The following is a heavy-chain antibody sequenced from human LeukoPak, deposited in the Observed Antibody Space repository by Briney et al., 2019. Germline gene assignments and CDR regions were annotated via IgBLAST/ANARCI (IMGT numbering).Heavy chain of an antibody. CDR2: MYYAGSA. Sequence: SETLSLTCTVSGGSISSSNYYWGWIRQPPGKGLEWIGSMYYAGSAYYNPSLRSRVTISVDTSKNQFSLKLSSVTAADTAVYYCARPPSIHYYYYYMDVWGNGTTVTVSS. D-gene: IGHD2-2*01. J-gene: IGHJ6*03. CDR1: GGSISSSNYY. V-gene: IGHV4-39*01. CDR3: ARPPSIHYYYYYMDV.